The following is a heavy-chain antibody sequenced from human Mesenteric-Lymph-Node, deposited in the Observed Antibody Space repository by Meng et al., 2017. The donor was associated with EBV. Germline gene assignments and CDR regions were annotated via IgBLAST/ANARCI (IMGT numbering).Heavy chain of an antibody. CDR3: ARVRENSNYWFDS. J-gene: IGHJ5*01. CDR2: IIPIFGTA. D-gene: IGHD4-11*01. Sequence: QVQLVQSGAQVKNPXSSVMVSCKASEGTFSSYAISWVRQAPGQGLEWMGGIIPIFGTANYAQKFQGRVTITADESTSTAYMELSSLRSEDTAVYYCARVRENSNYWFDSWGQGTRVTVSS. CDR1: EGTFSSYA. V-gene: IGHV1-69*01.